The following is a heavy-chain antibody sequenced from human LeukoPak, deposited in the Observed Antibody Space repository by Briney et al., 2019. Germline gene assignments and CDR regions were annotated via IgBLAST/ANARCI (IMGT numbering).Heavy chain of an antibody. V-gene: IGHV4-59*01. CDR1: GGSISRYF. Sequence: SETLSLTCTVSGGSISRYFWSWIRQPPGKGLEWNGYIYYSGSTNYNPSLKSRVTISVDTSMNQISLKLSSVTAADTAVYYCARDASSWAGWFDPWGQGTLVTVSS. CDR2: IYYSGST. D-gene: IGHD6-13*01. J-gene: IGHJ5*02. CDR3: ARDASSWAGWFDP.